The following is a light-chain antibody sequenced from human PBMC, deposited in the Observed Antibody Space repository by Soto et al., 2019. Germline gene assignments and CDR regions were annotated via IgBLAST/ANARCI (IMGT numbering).Light chain of an antibody. CDR1: QSISSN. Sequence: EIVMTQSPANLSVSPGERATLSCRASQSISSNLAWYQQKPGQGPRLLIYGASTRATGIPARFSGSGSGTEFPLTICSLQSEDFAVYYCQQYNKWPPYTFGQGTKLEIK. CDR2: GAS. V-gene: IGKV3-15*01. J-gene: IGKJ2*01. CDR3: QQYNKWPPYT.